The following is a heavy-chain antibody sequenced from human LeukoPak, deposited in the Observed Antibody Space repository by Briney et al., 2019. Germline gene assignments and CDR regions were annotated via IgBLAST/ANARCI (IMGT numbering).Heavy chain of an antibody. CDR1: GFTFSTYA. CDR3: AKFGNIYFDY. J-gene: IGHJ4*02. Sequence: GGSLRLSWAASGFTFSTYAMNWVRQAPGKGLEWVSTISGSGDSTYYADSVKDRFTISRDNSKNTLYLQMNSLRAEDTAVYYCAKFGNIYFDYWGQGTLVTVSS. D-gene: IGHD2/OR15-2a*01. CDR2: ISGSGDST. V-gene: IGHV3-23*01.